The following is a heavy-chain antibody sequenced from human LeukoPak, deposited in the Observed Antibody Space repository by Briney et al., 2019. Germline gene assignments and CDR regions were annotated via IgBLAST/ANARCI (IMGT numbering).Heavy chain of an antibody. D-gene: IGHD5-18*01. CDR1: GGSISSGYY. Sequence: PSETLSLTCTVSGGSISSGYYWGWIRQPPGKGLEWIGSIYYSGSTYYNPSLKSRVTMSVDTSKNQFSLKLGSVTAADTAVYYCARGVDTAMTYYYYYMDVWGKGTTVTVSS. CDR3: ARGVDTAMTYYYYYMDV. CDR2: IYYSGST. J-gene: IGHJ6*03. V-gene: IGHV4-39*07.